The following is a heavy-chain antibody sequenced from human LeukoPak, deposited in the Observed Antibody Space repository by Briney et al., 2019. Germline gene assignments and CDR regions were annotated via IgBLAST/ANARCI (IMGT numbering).Heavy chain of an antibody. V-gene: IGHV3-23*01. CDR3: AKDLNSSGWYGGLDY. D-gene: IGHD6-19*01. CDR2: ISGSGGST. J-gene: IGHJ4*02. Sequence: GGSLRLSCAVSGITLSNYGMSWVRQAPGKGLEWVSAISGSGGSTYYADSVKGRFTISRDNSKNTLYLQMNSLRAEDTAVYYCAKDLNSSGWYGGLDYWGQGTLVTVSS. CDR1: GITLSNYG.